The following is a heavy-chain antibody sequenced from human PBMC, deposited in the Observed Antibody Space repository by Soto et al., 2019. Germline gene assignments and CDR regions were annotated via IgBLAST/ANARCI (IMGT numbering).Heavy chain of an antibody. J-gene: IGHJ6*02. CDR1: GGSFSGYY. Sequence: SETLSLTCAVYGGSFSGYYWSWIRRPPGKGLEWIGEINHSGSTNYNPSLKSRVTISVDTSKNQFSLKLSSVTAADTAVYYCARGLGYYDSRATMDVWGQGTTVTVSS. D-gene: IGHD3-22*01. CDR3: ARGLGYYDSRATMDV. CDR2: INHSGST. V-gene: IGHV4-34*01.